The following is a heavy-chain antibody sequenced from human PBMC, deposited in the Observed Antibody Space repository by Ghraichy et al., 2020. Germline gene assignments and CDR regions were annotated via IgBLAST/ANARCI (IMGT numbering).Heavy chain of an antibody. V-gene: IGHV3-23*01. J-gene: IGHJ4*02. CDR3: AKSPSYSSTSHFFDY. D-gene: IGHD6-13*01. Sequence: GGSLRLSCTASGFTFSTYTMSWVRQAPGKGLEWVSGISGSDRSTYYADSVKGRFTLSRDNSKNTLYLQMNSLRAEDTAVYHCAKSPSYSSTSHFFDYWGQGTLVTVSS. CDR2: ISGSDRST. CDR1: GFTFSTYT.